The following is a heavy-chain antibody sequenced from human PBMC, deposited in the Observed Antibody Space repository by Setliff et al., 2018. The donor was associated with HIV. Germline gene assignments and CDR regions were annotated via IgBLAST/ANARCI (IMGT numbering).Heavy chain of an antibody. V-gene: IGHV4-31*03. CDR3: ARLVSSSWSYYFDS. J-gene: IGHJ4*02. CDR2: IYYSGST. CDR1: GDSINSGNYY. Sequence: PSETLSLTCTVSGDSINSGNYYWSWIRQHPGKGLEWIGYIYYSGSTYYSPSLKSRVTISEDTSKNQFSLRLSSVTAADTAVYYCARLVSSSWSYYFDSWGQGTLVTVSS. D-gene: IGHD6-13*01.